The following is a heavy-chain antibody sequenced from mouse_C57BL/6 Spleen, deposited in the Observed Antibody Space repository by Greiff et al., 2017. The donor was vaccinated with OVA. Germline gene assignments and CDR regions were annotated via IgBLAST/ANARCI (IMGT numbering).Heavy chain of an antibody. CDR2: ISYDGSN. CDR3: ARGELLRFAY. Sequence: EVKLQESGPGLVKPSQSLSLTCSVTGYSITSGYYWNWIRQFPGNKLEWMGYISYDGSNNYNPSLKNRISITRDTSKNQFFLKLNSVTTEDTATYYCARGELLRFAYWGQGTLVTVSA. CDR1: GYSITSGYY. D-gene: IGHD1-1*01. J-gene: IGHJ3*01. V-gene: IGHV3-6*01.